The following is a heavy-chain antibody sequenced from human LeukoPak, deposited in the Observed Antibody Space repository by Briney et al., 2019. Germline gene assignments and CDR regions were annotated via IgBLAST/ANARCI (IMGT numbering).Heavy chain of an antibody. Sequence: GGSLRLSCAASGFTFRDYYMSWIRQAPGKGLEWVSYISSSSSYTNYADSVKGRFTISRDNAKNSLYLQMNSLRAEDTAVYYCARAPHYSNYGPYYYGMDVWGQGTTVTVSS. V-gene: IGHV3-11*06. D-gene: IGHD4-11*01. CDR2: ISSSSSYT. CDR3: ARAPHYSNYGPYYYGMDV. J-gene: IGHJ6*02. CDR1: GFTFRDYY.